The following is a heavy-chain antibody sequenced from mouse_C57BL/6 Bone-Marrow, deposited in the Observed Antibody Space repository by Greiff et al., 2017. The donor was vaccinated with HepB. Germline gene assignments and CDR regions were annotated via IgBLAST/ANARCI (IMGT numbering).Heavy chain of an antibody. D-gene: IGHD1-1*01. CDR1: GFLLTSYG. V-gene: IGHV2-6-1*01. CDR2: IWSDGST. J-gene: IGHJ3*01. Sequence: VQLKESGPGLVASSQSLSITCTVSGFLLTSYGVHWVRQPPGKGLEWLVVIWSDGSTIYNSALKPRLSISKDNSKSQVFLKINSLQTDDTAMHDCARHEGYGSSYEAWFADWGQGTLVTVSA. CDR3: ARHEGYGSSYEAWFAD.